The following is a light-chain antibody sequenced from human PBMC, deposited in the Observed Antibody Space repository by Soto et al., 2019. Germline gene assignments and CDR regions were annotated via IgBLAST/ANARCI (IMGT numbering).Light chain of an antibody. Sequence: DIEMTQSPSTLSVSVGDRVTITCRASQSISSWLAWYQQKPGKAPKLLIYKASSLESGVPSRFSGCGSGTEFTLTFGSLQPDDFKTYYCQQYNSYPYTFGQGTKLEIK. CDR2: KAS. CDR3: QQYNSYPYT. J-gene: IGKJ2*01. CDR1: QSISSW. V-gene: IGKV1-5*03.